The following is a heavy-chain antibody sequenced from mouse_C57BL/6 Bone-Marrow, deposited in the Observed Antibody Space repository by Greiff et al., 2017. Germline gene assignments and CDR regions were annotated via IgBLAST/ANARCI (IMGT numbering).Heavy chain of an antibody. V-gene: IGHV14-4*01. CDR3: TAFGTTVPQAWIAY. CDR1: GFNIKDDY. J-gene: IGHJ3*01. D-gene: IGHD1-1*01. Sequence: EVQLQQSGAELVRPGASVKLSCTASGFNIKDDYMHWVKQRPEKGLEWIGWIDPENGATEYAPKFQGKATITADTSSNTAYLQLSSLTSEDTAVYYCTAFGTTVPQAWIAYWGQGTLVTVSA. CDR2: IDPENGAT.